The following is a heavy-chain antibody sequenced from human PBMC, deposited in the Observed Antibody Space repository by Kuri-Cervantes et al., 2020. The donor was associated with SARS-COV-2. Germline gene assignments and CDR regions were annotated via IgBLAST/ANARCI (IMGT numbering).Heavy chain of an antibody. CDR2: VSGYNGNT. CDR3: VRDGYGDYVDY. D-gene: IGHD2-21*01. CDR1: GYTFTSSG. J-gene: IGHJ4*02. V-gene: IGHV1-18*04. Sequence: ASVKVSCKASGYTFTSSGISWVRQAPGQGLEWMGWVSGYNGNTNYAQKLQGRVTITTDTSTTTAYMELRSLRSDYTAVFYCVRDGYGDYVDYWGQGTLVTVSS.